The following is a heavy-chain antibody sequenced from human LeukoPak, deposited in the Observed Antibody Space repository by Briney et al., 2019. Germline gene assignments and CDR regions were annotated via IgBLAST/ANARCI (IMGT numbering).Heavy chain of an antibody. V-gene: IGHV3-23*01. J-gene: IGHJ3*02. D-gene: IGHD5-12*01. Sequence: GGSLRLSCAASGFTFSSYAMSWVRQAPGKGLEWVSAISGSGGSTYYADSVKGRFTISRDNSKNTLYLQMNSLRAEDTAVYYCARAWVRSGDAFDIWGQGTMVTVSS. CDR2: ISGSGGST. CDR3: ARAWVRSGDAFDI. CDR1: GFTFSSYA.